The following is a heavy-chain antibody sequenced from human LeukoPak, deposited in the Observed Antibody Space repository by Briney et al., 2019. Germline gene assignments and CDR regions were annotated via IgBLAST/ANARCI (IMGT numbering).Heavy chain of an antibody. J-gene: IGHJ4*02. CDR2: ISGSGGST. V-gene: IGHV3-23*01. CDR1: GFTFSSYA. CDR3: AKSGPKWELPYYFDY. D-gene: IGHD1-26*01. Sequence: GGSLRLSRAASGFTFSSYAMSWVRQAPGKGLEWVSAISGSGGSTYYADSVKSRFTISRDNSKNTLYLQMNSLRAEDTAVYYCAKSGPKWELPYYFDYWGQGTLVTVSS.